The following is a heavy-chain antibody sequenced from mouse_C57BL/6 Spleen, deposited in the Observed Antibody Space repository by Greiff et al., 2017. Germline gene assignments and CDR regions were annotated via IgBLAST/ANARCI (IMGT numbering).Heavy chain of an antibody. J-gene: IGHJ4*01. CDR2: ISSGGDYI. Sequence: EVQGVESGEGLVKPGGSLKLSCAASGFTFSSYAMSWVRQTPEKRLEWVAYISSGGDYIYYADTVTGRFTISRDNARKTLYLHMSSLKSEDTAMYYCTRGGDYDDAMDYGGQGTSVTVSS. CDR1: GFTFSSYA. D-gene: IGHD2-4*01. CDR3: TRGGDYDDAMDY. V-gene: IGHV5-9-1*02.